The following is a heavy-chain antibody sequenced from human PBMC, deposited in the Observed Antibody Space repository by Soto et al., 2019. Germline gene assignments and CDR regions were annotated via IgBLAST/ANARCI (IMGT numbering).Heavy chain of an antibody. J-gene: IGHJ6*02. CDR1: GYTFSTSG. CDR2: ISTYNGDT. Sequence: ASVKVSCKASGYTFSTSGMSWLRQAPGQGLEWMGWISTYNGDTNDAPKFQDRVTMTSDTSTSTVYMELRSLRSDDTAVYYCASAGAAPYYYYSMDVWGQGTRVTVAS. V-gene: IGHV1-18*01. D-gene: IGHD2-15*01. CDR3: ASAGAAPYYYYSMDV.